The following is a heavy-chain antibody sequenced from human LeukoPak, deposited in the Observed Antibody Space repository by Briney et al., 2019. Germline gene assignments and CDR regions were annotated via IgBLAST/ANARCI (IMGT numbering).Heavy chain of an antibody. D-gene: IGHD3-10*01. CDR3: ARDGYASGSLDY. V-gene: IGHV3-53*01. J-gene: IGHJ4*02. Sequence: GGSLRLSCAASGFTVSSNYMSWVRQAPGKGLEWVSVIYSGGSTYYADSVKGRFTISRDNAKNSLYLQVNSLRAEDTAVYYCARDGYASGSLDYWGQGTLVTVSS. CDR2: IYSGGST. CDR1: GFTVSSNY.